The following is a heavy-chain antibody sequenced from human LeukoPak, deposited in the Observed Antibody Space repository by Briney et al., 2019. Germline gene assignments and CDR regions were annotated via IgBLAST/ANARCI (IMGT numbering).Heavy chain of an antibody. CDR3: TTNLQRGSGWSPNWFDP. J-gene: IGHJ5*02. CDR1: GFTFSNAW. CDR2: IKSKTDGGTT. V-gene: IGHV3-15*01. D-gene: IGHD6-19*01. Sequence: PGGSLRLSCAASGFTFSNAWMSWVRQAPGKGLEWVGRIKSKTDGGTTDYAAPVKGRFTISRDDSKNTLYLQMNSLKTEDTAVYYCTTNLQRGSGWSPNWFDPWGQGTLVTVSS.